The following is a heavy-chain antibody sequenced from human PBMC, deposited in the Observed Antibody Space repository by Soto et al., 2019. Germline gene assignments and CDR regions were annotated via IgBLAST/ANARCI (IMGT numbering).Heavy chain of an antibody. Sequence: QVQLVESGGDVVQPGRSLRLSCAASGCTFSTYGMHWVRQAPGKGLEWVAVIPYDGSNKYYADSVKGRFTICRDNSKNTLYLQMNSLRAEDTAVYDCAKDEDRRIPGGGMDVWGQATTVAVSS. V-gene: IGHV3-30*18. CDR1: GCTFSTYG. D-gene: IGHD2-15*01. J-gene: IGHJ6*02. CDR2: IPYDGSNK. CDR3: AKDEDRRIPGGGMDV.